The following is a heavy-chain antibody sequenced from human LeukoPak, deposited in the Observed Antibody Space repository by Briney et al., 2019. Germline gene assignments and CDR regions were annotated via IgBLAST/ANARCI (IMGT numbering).Heavy chain of an antibody. CDR3: AKDRRLAAFDY. D-gene: IGHD6-25*01. Sequence: GGSLRLSCTASGFTFSSYGMNWVRQAPGKGLERVSGITGRGEHIFYAGSVKGRFTISRDNSKNTLYLQMNSLRAEDTAVYYCAKDRRLAAFDYGGQGTLVTVSS. CDR1: GFTFSSYG. J-gene: IGHJ4*02. V-gene: IGHV3-23*01. CDR2: ITGRGEHI.